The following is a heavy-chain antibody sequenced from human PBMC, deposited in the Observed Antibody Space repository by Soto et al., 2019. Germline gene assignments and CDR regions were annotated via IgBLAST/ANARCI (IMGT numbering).Heavy chain of an antibody. CDR3: ETEGGYDRGNY. Sequence: EVQLVESGGGLVQPGGSLRLSCAASGFTVSSNYMSWVRQAPGKGLEWVSVIYSGGSTYYADSVKGSFTISRDNSKNTLYLQMNSLRAEDTAVYYCETEGGYDRGNYWGQGTLVTVSS. D-gene: IGHD5-12*01. CDR2: IYSGGST. CDR1: GFTVSSNY. J-gene: IGHJ4*02. V-gene: IGHV3-66*01.